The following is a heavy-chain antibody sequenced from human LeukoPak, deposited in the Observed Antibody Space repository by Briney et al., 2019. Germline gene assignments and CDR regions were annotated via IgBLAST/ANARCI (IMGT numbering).Heavy chain of an antibody. CDR1: GVSISSYW. CDR3: ARETGSGSYDY. Sequence: SETLSLTCTVSGVSISSYWWTWIRQPAGKGLEWIGRIYTSGSTNYNPSLESRVTMSVDTSKNQCSLKLSSVTAADTALYYCARETGSGSYDYCGQGTLVTVSS. CDR2: IYTSGST. D-gene: IGHD3-10*01. V-gene: IGHV4-4*07. J-gene: IGHJ4*02.